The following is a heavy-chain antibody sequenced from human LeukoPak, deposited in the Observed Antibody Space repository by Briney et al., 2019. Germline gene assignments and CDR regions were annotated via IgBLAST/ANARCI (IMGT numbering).Heavy chain of an antibody. D-gene: IGHD3-16*01. J-gene: IGHJ3*02. CDR1: GFTFSSYW. CDR2: IKQDGSEK. V-gene: IGHV3-7*01. Sequence: PGGSLRLSCAASGFTFSSYWMSWIRQAPGKGLEWVANIKQDGSEKYYVDSVKGRFTISRDNAKNSLYLQMNSLRAEDTAVYYCASLGGLGAFDIWGRGTMVTVSS. CDR3: ASLGGLGAFDI.